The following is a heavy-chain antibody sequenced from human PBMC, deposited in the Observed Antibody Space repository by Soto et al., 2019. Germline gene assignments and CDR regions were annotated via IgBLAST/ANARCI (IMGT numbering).Heavy chain of an antibody. CDR1: GFPLSTYG. V-gene: IGHV3-23*01. CDR3: ARIRGYWYGLDV. J-gene: IGHJ6*02. Sequence: EVQLLESGGGLVQPGGSLRLSCAASGFPLSTYGMTWVRQAPGKGLEWVSAITGTGGITYYVDSVKGRFTSSRDNSKNMLYLQMNSLRVEDTAVYYCARIRGYWYGLDVWGQGTTVTVSS. CDR2: ITGTGGIT.